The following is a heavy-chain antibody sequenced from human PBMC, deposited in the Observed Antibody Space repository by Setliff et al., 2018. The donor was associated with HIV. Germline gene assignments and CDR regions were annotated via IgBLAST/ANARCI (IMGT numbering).Heavy chain of an antibody. J-gene: IGHJ6*03. V-gene: IGHV4-39*07. CDR1: GGSSSSRSYY. CDR3: ARGRPNWNYGTGYYYMDV. D-gene: IGHD1-7*01. CDR2: INHSGST. Sequence: SETLSLTCTVSGGSSSSRSYYWGWIRQPPGKGLEWIGEINHSGSTNYNPSLKSRVTISVDTSKNQFSLKLSSVTAADTAVYYCARGRPNWNYGTGYYYMDVWGKGTTVTVSS.